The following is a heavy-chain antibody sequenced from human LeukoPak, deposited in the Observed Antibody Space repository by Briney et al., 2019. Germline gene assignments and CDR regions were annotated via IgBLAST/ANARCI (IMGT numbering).Heavy chain of an antibody. CDR3: AKGRSRYSDILTGLYYFYGMDV. Sequence: PGGSLRLSCAASGFTFDDYAMHWVRQAPGKGLEWVSLISGDGGSTYYADSVRGRFTISRDNIKNSLYLQMNSLRTEDTALYYCAKGRSRYSDILTGLYYFYGMDVWGQGTTVTVSS. V-gene: IGHV3-43*02. CDR1: GFTFDDYA. D-gene: IGHD3-9*01. CDR2: ISGDGGST. J-gene: IGHJ6*02.